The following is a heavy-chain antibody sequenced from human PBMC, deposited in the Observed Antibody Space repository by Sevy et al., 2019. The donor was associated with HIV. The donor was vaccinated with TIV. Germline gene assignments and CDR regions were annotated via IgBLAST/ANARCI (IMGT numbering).Heavy chain of an antibody. CDR2: IGYDGSDK. Sequence: GGSLRLSCIASGFTFRNYGIHWVRQAPGKGLDWVAVIGYDGSDKYYADSVKGRFTISRDNSKNTLFLQMNSLRVEDTAVYYCAKGRGGSYIPYFYGMDVWGQGTAVTVSS. V-gene: IGHV3-30*18. D-gene: IGHD1-26*01. CDR3: AKGRGGSYIPYFYGMDV. J-gene: IGHJ6*02. CDR1: GFTFRNYG.